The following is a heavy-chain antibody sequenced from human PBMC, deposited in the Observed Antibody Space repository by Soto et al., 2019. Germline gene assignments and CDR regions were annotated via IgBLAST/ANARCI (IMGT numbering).Heavy chain of an antibody. V-gene: IGHV4-4*02. J-gene: IGHJ4*02. Sequence: QVQLQESGPGLVKPSGTLSLTCAVSGGSISSSYWWNWVRQTPRGGLEWIGKIYHGGTTNYNPSLKNRVSISVDKPKSQFSLKSTSVTAADTAVYYCVSSLNYDFWRDGGRHFYFDYWGRGILATVSS. CDR2: IYHGGTT. CDR1: GGSISSSYW. CDR3: VSSLNYDFWRDGGRHFYFDY. D-gene: IGHD3-3*01.